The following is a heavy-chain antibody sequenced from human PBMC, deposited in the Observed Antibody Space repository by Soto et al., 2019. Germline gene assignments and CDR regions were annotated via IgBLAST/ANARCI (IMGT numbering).Heavy chain of an antibody. Sequence: PGGSLRLSCAASGFTFSDYYMSWIRQAPGKGLEWVSYISSSGSTIYYADSVKGRFTISRDNAKNSLYLQMNSLRAEDTAVYYCARDRGDIVVVVAAHFDYWGQGTLVTVSS. D-gene: IGHD2-15*01. V-gene: IGHV3-11*01. CDR3: ARDRGDIVVVVAAHFDY. CDR1: GFTFSDYY. CDR2: ISSSGSTI. J-gene: IGHJ4*02.